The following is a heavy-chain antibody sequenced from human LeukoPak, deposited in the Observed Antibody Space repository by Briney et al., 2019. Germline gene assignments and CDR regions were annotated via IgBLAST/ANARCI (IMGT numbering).Heavy chain of an antibody. V-gene: IGHV3-7*01. CDR2: IKYDGSVK. J-gene: IGHJ4*02. CDR3: ARDVDGNLDF. CDR1: GFTFSSYY. Sequence: GGSLRLSCSASGFTFSSYYMAWVRQAPGKGLEWVANIKYDGSVKNYVDSVKGRFTISRDNAKNSLYVQMNSLGVEDTAVYYCARDVDGNLDFWGQGALVTVSS. D-gene: IGHD2-21*01.